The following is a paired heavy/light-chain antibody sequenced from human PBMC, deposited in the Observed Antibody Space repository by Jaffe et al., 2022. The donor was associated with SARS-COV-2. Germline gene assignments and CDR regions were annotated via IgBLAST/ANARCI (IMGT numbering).Heavy chain of an antibody. CDR3: ARGSWAAGYYFYYYGMDV. CDR2: ISTSGTT. Sequence: QVQLQESGPGLVKPSQTLSLTCTVSGGSISSGSDYWSWIRQPAGKGLEWIGRISTSGTTKYNPSLKSRVIISADTSKNQFSLRLSSVTAADTAVYYCARGSWAAGYYFYYYGMDVWGQGTTVTVSS. J-gene: IGHJ6*02. V-gene: IGHV4-61*02. D-gene: IGHD6-13*01. CDR1: GGSISSGSDY.
Light chain of an antibody. CDR1: NSNIGSNT. V-gene: IGLV1-44*01. CDR3: AAWDDSLNGLV. J-gene: IGLJ2*01. Sequence: QSVLTQPPSASGTPGQRVTISCSGSNSNIGSNTVNWYQQLPGTAPKLLIYSNNQRPSGVPDRFSGSKSGTSASLGISGLQSEDEADYYCAAWDDSLNGLVFGGGTKLTVL. CDR2: SNN.